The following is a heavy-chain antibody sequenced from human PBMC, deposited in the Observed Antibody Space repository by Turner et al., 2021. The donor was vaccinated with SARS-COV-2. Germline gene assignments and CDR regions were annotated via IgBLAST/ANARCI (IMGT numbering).Heavy chain of an antibody. CDR3: ARGIWGDAFDI. CDR2: IYSGGST. Sequence: EVQLEESGGGLVQPGGSLRLSCAASGFTVSSNYMSWVRQAPGKGLEWVSVIYSGGSTFYADSVKGRFTISRHNSKNTLYLQMNSLRAEDTAVYFCARGIWGDAFDIWGQGTMVTVSS. CDR1: GFTVSSNY. D-gene: IGHD3-16*01. V-gene: IGHV3-53*04. J-gene: IGHJ3*02.